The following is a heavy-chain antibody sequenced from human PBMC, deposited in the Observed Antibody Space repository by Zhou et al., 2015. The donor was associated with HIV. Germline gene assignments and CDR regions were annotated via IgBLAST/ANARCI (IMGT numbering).Heavy chain of an antibody. CDR1: GGTFSLYP. Sequence: QVQLVQSGAVVKKPGSSVKVSCKASGGTFSLYPISWVRQAPGQGLEWMGSIIPFDGKVDYGETFQGRVTINADKSTRTVHMELNSLRSEDTAVYYCARDPRCNIGVCHWAFDVWGQGTMVTVSS. CDR3: ARDPRCNIGVCHWAFDV. CDR2: IIPFDGKV. D-gene: IGHD2-8*01. V-gene: IGHV1-69*08. J-gene: IGHJ3*01.